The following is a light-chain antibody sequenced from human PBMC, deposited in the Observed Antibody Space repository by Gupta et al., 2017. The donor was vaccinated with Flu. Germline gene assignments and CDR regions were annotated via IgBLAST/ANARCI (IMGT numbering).Light chain of an antibody. CDR3: KSRDSSGNPVV. V-gene: IGLV3-19*01. J-gene: IGLJ3*02. Sequence: GQTVRITCQGDSIRRYYASWYQQKAGQAPVLVIYGKNNRPSGIPDRFSGSTSGDTASLTISGAQTEDEADYYCKSRDSSGNPVVFGGGTRLTVL. CDR1: SIRRYY. CDR2: GKN.